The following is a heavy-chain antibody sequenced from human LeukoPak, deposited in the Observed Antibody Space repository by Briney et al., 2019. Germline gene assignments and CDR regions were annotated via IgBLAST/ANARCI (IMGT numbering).Heavy chain of an antibody. J-gene: IGHJ3*02. D-gene: IGHD1-26*01. V-gene: IGHV4-59*02. Sequence: PSETLSLTCTVSGGSVSSYYWSWIRQPPGKGLERIGYIYYSGSTNYNPSLKSRVTISVDTSKNQFSLKLNSITTADTAVYYCARVRLSGTYLDAFDIWGQGTLVTVSS. CDR1: GGSVSSYY. CDR2: IYYSGST. CDR3: ARVRLSGTYLDAFDI.